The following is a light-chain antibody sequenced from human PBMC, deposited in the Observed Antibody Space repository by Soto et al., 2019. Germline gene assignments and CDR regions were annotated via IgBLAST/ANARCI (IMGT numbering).Light chain of an antibody. CDR1: QGISSD. CDR3: QHLNNYPPYT. V-gene: IGKV1-9*01. J-gene: IGKJ2*01. Sequence: DIQLTQSPSFLSASVGDRVTITCRASQGISSDLAWYQQKPGKAPKLLIYAASTLQSGVPSRFSGSGSGTDFTLTISSLQLEDLATYCCQHLNNYPPYTFGQGTKLEIK. CDR2: AAS.